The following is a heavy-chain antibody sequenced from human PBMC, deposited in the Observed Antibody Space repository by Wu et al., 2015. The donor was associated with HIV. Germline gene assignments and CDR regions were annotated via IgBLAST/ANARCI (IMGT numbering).Heavy chain of an antibody. J-gene: IGHJ5*02. CDR1: GYTFTGYY. CDR2: INPNSGGT. CDR3: TKTSALIRGAWDWFDT. D-gene: IGHD1-26*01. V-gene: IGHV1-2*02. Sequence: QVQLVQSGAEVKKPGASVKVSCKASGYTFTGYYMHWVRQAPGQGLEWMGWINPNSGGTNYAQKFQGRVTMTRDTSISTAYMELSRLRSDDTAVYYCTKTSALIRGAWDWFDTWGPGTLVSVSS.